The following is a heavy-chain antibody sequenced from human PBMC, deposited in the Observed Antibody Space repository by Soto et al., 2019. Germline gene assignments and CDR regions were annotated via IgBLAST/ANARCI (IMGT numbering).Heavy chain of an antibody. CDR2: ISSNGGST. CDR3: ARATNYYYAMDV. CDR1: GFTFSSYA. Sequence: GGSLRLSCAASGFTFSSYAMHWVRQAPGKGLEYVSAISSNGGSTYYANSVKGRFTISRDNSKNTLYLQMGSLRAEDTAVYYCARATNYYYAMDVWGQGTTVTVSS. J-gene: IGHJ6*02. D-gene: IGHD1-1*01. V-gene: IGHV3-64*01.